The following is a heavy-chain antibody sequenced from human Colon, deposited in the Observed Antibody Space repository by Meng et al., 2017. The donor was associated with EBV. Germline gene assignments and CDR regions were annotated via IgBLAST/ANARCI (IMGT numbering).Heavy chain of an antibody. CDR2: IHSSGST. V-gene: IGHV4-31*03. J-gene: IGHJ5*02. D-gene: IGHD3-10*01. Sequence: QGSGPGPVNPSQTLSLTCTVSGGSSSSVGYYWSWIRQHPGKGLEWIGYIHSSGSTYYNPSLRSRLTISVDTSKNQFSLKLSSVTAADTAIYYCARASYGSGSPLGESWFDPWGQGTLVTVSS. CDR3: ARASYGSGSPLGESWFDP. CDR1: GGSSSSVGYY.